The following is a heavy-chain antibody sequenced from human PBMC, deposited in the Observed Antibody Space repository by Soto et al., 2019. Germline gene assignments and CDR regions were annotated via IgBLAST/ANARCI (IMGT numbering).Heavy chain of an antibody. CDR2: INHSGST. Sequence: PSETLSLTCAVYGGSFSGYYWSWIRQPPGKGLEWIGEINHSGSTNYNPSLKSRVTISVDTSKNQFSLKLSSVTAADTAVYYCARGGGIAAAGAAIDYWGQGTLVTVSS. J-gene: IGHJ4*02. CDR3: ARGGGIAAAGAAIDY. D-gene: IGHD6-13*01. CDR1: GGSFSGYY. V-gene: IGHV4-34*01.